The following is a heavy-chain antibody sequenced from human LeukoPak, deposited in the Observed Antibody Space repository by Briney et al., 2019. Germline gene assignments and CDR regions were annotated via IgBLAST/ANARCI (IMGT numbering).Heavy chain of an antibody. CDR3: AKDRSRSRYPLYYFDY. V-gene: IGHV3-23*01. CDR2: ISGSGGST. J-gene: IGHJ4*02. CDR1: GFTFSSYA. D-gene: IGHD2-2*02. Sequence: GGSLRLSCAASGFTFSSYAMSWVRQAPGKGLEWVSAISGSGGSTYYADSVKGRFTISRDNSKNTLYLQMNSLRAEDTAVYYCAKDRSRSRYPLYYFDYWGQGTLVTVSS.